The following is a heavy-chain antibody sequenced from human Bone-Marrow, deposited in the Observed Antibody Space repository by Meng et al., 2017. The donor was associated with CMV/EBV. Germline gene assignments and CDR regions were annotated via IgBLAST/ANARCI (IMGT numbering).Heavy chain of an antibody. Sequence: GESLKISCAASGFTFSSYSMNWVRQAPGKGLEWVSSISSSSSYRYYADSVKGRFTISRDNAKNSLYLQMNSLRAEDTAVYYCARDYQYDFWSGYPVEGIDYWGQGTLVTVSS. CDR2: ISSSSSYR. J-gene: IGHJ4*02. CDR1: GFTFSSYS. V-gene: IGHV3-21*01. CDR3: ARDYQYDFWSGYPVEGIDY. D-gene: IGHD3-3*01.